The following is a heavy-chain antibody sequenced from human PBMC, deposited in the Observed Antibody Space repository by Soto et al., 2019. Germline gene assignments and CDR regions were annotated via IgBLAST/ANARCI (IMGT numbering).Heavy chain of an antibody. CDR2: ISSSSSYI. CDR1: GITFSSYS. CDR3: ARLYPRDIVVVPAARFDP. V-gene: IGHV3-21*01. D-gene: IGHD2-2*01. Sequence: GGSLRLSCAASGITFSSYSMNWVRQAPGKGLEWVSSISSSSSYIYYADSVKGRFTISRDNAKNSLYLQMNSLRAEDTAVYYCARLYPRDIVVVPAARFDPWGQGTLVTVSS. J-gene: IGHJ5*02.